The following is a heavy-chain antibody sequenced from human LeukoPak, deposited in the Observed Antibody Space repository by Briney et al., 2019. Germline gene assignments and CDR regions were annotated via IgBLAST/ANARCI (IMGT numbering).Heavy chain of an antibody. CDR1: KFSFSSYW. CDR2: INSDGSRT. J-gene: IGHJ5*02. V-gene: IGHV3-74*01. D-gene: IGHD6-19*01. CDR3: ARRTGYSSGLNWFDP. Sequence: GGSLRLSCAASKFSFSSYWMHWVRQASGKGLVWVSRINSDGSRTNYADSVKGRFTISRDNAKNTLYLQMSGLRAEDTAVYYCARRTGYSSGLNWFDPWGQGALVTVSS.